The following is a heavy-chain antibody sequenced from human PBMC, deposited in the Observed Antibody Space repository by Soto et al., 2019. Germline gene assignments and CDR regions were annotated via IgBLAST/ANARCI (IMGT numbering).Heavy chain of an antibody. CDR2: IYPGDSDT. CDR3: ARVGSSGYYSVDY. J-gene: IGHJ4*02. Sequence: GEARKISCKGSGYTFTTYWIACVRQMPGKGLEWMGIIYPGDSDTRYSPSFQGQVTISADKSISTAYLQWSSLKASDTAMYYCARVGSSGYYSVDYWGQGTLVTVSS. CDR1: GYTFTTYW. D-gene: IGHD3-22*01. V-gene: IGHV5-51*01.